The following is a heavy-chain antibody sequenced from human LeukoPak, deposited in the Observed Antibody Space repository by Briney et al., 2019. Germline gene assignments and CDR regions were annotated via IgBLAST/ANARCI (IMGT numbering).Heavy chain of an antibody. D-gene: IGHD6-6*01. CDR1: GFTVGNNY. V-gene: IGHV3-66*03. CDR2: IYSRGST. Sequence: GGSPRLSCAASGFTVGNNYMAWVRQVPGKGLEWVCFIYSRGSTYYADSVKGRFSISRDNSKNTLYLQMNSLRAEDTAVYYCAKDVPEHSSLLLQDYGGFDYWGQGTLVTVSS. CDR3: AKDVPEHSSLLLQDYGGFDY. J-gene: IGHJ4*02.